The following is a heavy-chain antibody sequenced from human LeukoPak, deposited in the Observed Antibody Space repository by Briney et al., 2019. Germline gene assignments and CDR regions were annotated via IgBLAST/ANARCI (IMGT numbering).Heavy chain of an antibody. CDR3: SRKWSGYPLDAFDI. J-gene: IGHJ3*02. Sequence: GGSLRLSCAASGFTFSSYAMSGVRQAPGKGLEWVSAISGSGGSTYYADSVKGRFTISRDNSKHTLYLQMNGLRAEDRAVYYCSRKWSGYPLDAFDIWGQGTMVTV. CDR1: GFTFSSYA. V-gene: IGHV3-23*01. D-gene: IGHD3-3*01. CDR2: ISGSGGST.